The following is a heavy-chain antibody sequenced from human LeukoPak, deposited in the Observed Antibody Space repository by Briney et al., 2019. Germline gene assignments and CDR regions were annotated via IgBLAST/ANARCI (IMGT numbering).Heavy chain of an antibody. CDR1: GDSVSRSNSY. Sequence: SETLSLTCSVSGDSVSRSNSYWDWIRQPPGKGLEWIGTIYHSGRTYYSPSLKSRVTMSVDPSNNQFSLNLRSVTAADTAVYYCARRRYYDGSGYLEWGQGTLLSVSS. V-gene: IGHV4-39*01. CDR3: ARRRYYDGSGYLE. J-gene: IGHJ1*01. D-gene: IGHD3-22*01. CDR2: IYHSGRT.